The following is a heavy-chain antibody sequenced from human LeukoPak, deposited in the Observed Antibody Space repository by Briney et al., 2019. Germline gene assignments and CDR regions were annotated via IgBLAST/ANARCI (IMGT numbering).Heavy chain of an antibody. CDR1: GFTFSNYG. V-gene: IGHV3-30*18. CDR2: ISHDETNK. J-gene: IGHJ6*02. D-gene: IGHD3-16*01. CDR3: AKTRSIWGGPYYGMDV. Sequence: GRSLRLSCAVSGFTFSNYGMHWVRQAPGKGLEWVAVISHDETNKYYADSVKGRFTISRDNSKNTLFLQMNSLRPEDTALYYCAKTRSIWGGPYYGMDVWGQGTTVAVSS.